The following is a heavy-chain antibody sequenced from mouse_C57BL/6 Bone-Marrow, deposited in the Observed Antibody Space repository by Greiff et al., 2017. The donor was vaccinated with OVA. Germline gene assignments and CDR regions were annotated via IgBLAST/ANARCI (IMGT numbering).Heavy chain of an antibody. CDR1: GYSFTSYY. V-gene: IGHV1-66*01. Sequence: VQLQQSGPELVKPGASVKISCKASGYSFTSYYIHWVKQRPGQGLEWIGWIYPGSGNTKYNEKFKGKATLTADTSSSTAYMQLSSLTSEDSAVYYCARMGQRCYFDYWGQGTTLTVSS. J-gene: IGHJ2*01. D-gene: IGHD3-3*01. CDR2: IYPGSGNT. CDR3: ARMGQRCYFDY.